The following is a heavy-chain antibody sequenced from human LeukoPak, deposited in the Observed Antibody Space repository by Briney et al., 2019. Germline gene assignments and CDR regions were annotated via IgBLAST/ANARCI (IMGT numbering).Heavy chain of an antibody. CDR1: GYTFTGYD. J-gene: IGHJ4*02. CDR2: INPNSGGT. D-gene: IGHD6-19*01. CDR3: ARDLWQWLAHERGGGY. Sequence: GASVKVSCKASGYTFTGYDMHWVRQAPGQGPEWMGWINPNSGGTNYAQKFQGRVTMTRDTSISTAYMELSRLRSDDTAVYYCARDLWQWLAHERGGGYWGQGTLVTVSS. V-gene: IGHV1-2*02.